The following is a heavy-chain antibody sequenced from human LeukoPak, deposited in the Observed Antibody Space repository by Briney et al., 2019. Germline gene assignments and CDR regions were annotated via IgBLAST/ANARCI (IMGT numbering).Heavy chain of an antibody. Sequence: GGSLRLSCAASGFTFSNYAMTWVRQAPGEGLERVSSLSGRGDNTFYADSVKGRFTISRDNSENTLHLQMNSLRAEDTAVYYCAKAYYYGSGSYYVAFDCWGQGTLVTVSS. V-gene: IGHV3-23*01. CDR2: LSGRGDNT. J-gene: IGHJ4*02. CDR3: AKAYYYGSGSYYVAFDC. D-gene: IGHD3-10*01. CDR1: GFTFSNYA.